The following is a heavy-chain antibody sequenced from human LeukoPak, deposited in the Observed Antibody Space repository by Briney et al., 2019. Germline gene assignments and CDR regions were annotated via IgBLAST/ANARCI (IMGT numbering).Heavy chain of an antibody. J-gene: IGHJ4*02. CDR2: ISGSGGST. Sequence: PGGSLRLSCAASGFTFSSYAMSWVRQAPGKGLEWVLAISGSGGSTYYADSVKGRFTISRDNSKNTLYLQMNSLRAEDTAVYYCAKSPGFTMVRGRGDYFDYWGQGTLVTVSS. D-gene: IGHD3-10*01. CDR1: GFTFSSYA. CDR3: AKSPGFTMVRGRGDYFDY. V-gene: IGHV3-23*01.